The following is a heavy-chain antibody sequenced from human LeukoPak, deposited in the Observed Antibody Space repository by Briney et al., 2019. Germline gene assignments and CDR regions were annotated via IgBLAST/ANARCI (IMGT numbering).Heavy chain of an antibody. Sequence: SETLSHTCTVSGGSISSYYWSWIRQPAGKGLEWIGRIYTSGSTNYNPSLKSRVTMSVDTSKNQFSLKLSSVTAADTAVYYCARNVIGPRFLEWSPVYYYYMNVWGKGTTVTVSS. D-gene: IGHD3-3*01. J-gene: IGHJ6*03. V-gene: IGHV4-4*07. CDR1: GGSISSYY. CDR3: ARNVIGPRFLEWSPVYYYYMNV. CDR2: IYTSGST.